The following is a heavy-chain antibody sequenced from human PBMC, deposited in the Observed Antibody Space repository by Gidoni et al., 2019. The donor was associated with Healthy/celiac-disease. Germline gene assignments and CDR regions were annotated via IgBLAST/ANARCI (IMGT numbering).Heavy chain of an antibody. CDR2: IIPIFGTA. Sequence: QVQLVQSGAEVKKPGSSVKVSCKAAGGTFSSYAISGVRQAPGQGLEWMGGIIPIFGTANYAQKFQGRVTITADESTSTAYMELSSLRSEDTAVYYCARGGNNWNDVVHSWFDPWGQGTLVTVSS. CDR1: GGTFSSYA. CDR3: ARGGNNWNDVVHSWFDP. D-gene: IGHD1-1*01. J-gene: IGHJ5*02. V-gene: IGHV1-69*01.